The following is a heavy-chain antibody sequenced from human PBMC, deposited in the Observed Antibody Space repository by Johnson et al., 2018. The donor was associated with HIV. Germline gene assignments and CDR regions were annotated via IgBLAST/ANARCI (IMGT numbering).Heavy chain of an antibody. CDR3: ARGGLTYYYDSSGYPDALEI. Sequence: QVQLVESGGGVVQPGRSLRLSCAASGFTFSSYAMHWVRQAPGKGLEWVAVISYDGSNKYYADSVKGRFTISRDNSKNTRYLQMNSLRAEDTAVYYCARGGLTYYYDSSGYPDALEIGGQGTMVTVSS. CDR2: ISYDGSNK. D-gene: IGHD3-22*01. J-gene: IGHJ3*02. CDR1: GFTFSSYA. V-gene: IGHV3-30-3*01.